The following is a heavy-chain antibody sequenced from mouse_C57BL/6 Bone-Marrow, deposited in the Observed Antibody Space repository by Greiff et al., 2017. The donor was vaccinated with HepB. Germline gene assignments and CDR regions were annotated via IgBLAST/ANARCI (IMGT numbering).Heavy chain of an antibody. Sequence: EVQLVESGGGLVQPKGSLKLSCAASGFSFNTYAMNWVGQAPGKGLEWVARIRSKSNNYATYYADSVKDRFTIDRDDSESMIYLQMNNVKTEDTAMYYCVRLWSFAYWGQGTLVTVSA. CDR2: IRSKSNNYAT. D-gene: IGHD1-1*02. V-gene: IGHV10-1*01. CDR3: VRLWSFAY. J-gene: IGHJ3*01. CDR1: GFSFNTYA.